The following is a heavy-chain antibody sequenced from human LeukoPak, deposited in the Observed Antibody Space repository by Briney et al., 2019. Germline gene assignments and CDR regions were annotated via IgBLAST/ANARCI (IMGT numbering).Heavy chain of an antibody. CDR2: INAYNGNT. CDR3: ARDGGYTLNWFDP. Sequence: ASVKVSCKASGYTFTSYGISWVRQAPGQGLEWMGWINAYNGNTNYAQKLQGRVTMTTDTSTSTVYMELRSLRSDDTAVYYCARDGGYTLNWFDPWGQGTLVTVSS. D-gene: IGHD5-18*01. V-gene: IGHV1-18*01. J-gene: IGHJ5*02. CDR1: GYTFTSYG.